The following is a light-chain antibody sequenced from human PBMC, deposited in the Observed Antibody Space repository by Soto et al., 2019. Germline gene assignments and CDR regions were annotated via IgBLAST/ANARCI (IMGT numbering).Light chain of an antibody. Sequence: QCVLTQPASVSGSPGQSITISCTGTSSDVGGYKYVSWFQQYPGKVPKLIIYEVNDRPSGVSNRFSASKSGNTASLTISGLQAEDEADYYCSSYTRQSTYVFGTGTKVTVL. CDR1: SSDVGGYKY. J-gene: IGLJ1*01. CDR3: SSYTRQSTYV. CDR2: EVN. V-gene: IGLV2-14*03.